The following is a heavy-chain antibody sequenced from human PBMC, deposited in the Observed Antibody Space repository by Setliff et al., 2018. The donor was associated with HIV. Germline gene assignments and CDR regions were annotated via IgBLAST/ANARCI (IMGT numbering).Heavy chain of an antibody. J-gene: IGHJ6*02. Sequence: SETLSLTCTVSGGSISSYYWSWIRQPPGEGLEWIGYIYYSGSTNYNPSLKSRVTISVDTSKNQFSLKLSSVIAADTAVYYFARIFGDQGYYYGMDVWSQGTTVTVSS. CDR1: GGSISSYY. CDR2: IYYSGST. V-gene: IGHV4-59*01. D-gene: IGHD3-3*01. CDR3: ARIFGDQGYYYGMDV.